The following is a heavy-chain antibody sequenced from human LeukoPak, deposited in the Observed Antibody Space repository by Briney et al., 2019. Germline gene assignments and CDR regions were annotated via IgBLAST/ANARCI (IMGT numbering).Heavy chain of an antibody. CDR2: ISGSGGST. Sequence: PGGSLRLSCAASGFTFSSYAMSWVRQAPGKGLEWVSAISGSGGSTYYADSVKGRFTISRDNSKNTLYLQMNSLRAEDTAVCYCAKCGAGTTFRHYFDYWGQGTLVTVSS. V-gene: IGHV3-23*01. CDR1: GFTFSSYA. J-gene: IGHJ4*02. D-gene: IGHD1-7*01. CDR3: AKCGAGTTFRHYFDY.